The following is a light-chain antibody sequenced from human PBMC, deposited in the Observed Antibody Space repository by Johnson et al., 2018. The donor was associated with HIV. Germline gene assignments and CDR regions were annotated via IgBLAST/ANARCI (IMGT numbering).Light chain of an antibody. CDR3: ETWDSGLGAVYV. V-gene: IGLV1-51*01. CDR1: DSNIGNNY. CDR2: DND. J-gene: IGLJ1*01. Sequence: HSVLTQPPSVSAAPGQKVTISCFGSDSNIGNNYVSWYQQVPGTAPKLLIYDNDKRPSGIPDRFSGSKSGTSATLGITGLQTGDEADYYCETWDSGLGAVYVFGPGTKVTVL.